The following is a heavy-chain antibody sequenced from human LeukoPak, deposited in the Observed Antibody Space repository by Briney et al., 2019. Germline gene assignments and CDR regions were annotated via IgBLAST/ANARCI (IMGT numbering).Heavy chain of an antibody. D-gene: IGHD1-26*01. Sequence: KPSETPSLTRTVSGGSIRSYYWSWIPQPPGKGLEWMAHIHDSGSTYYNPSLKSRLTMSVDMSKNQFSLRLSSVTAADTAVYYCARHLNGGTYPLDHWGQGTLVTVSS. V-gene: IGHV4-59*08. CDR3: ARHLNGGTYPLDH. CDR2: IHDSGST. J-gene: IGHJ4*02. CDR1: GGSIRSYY.